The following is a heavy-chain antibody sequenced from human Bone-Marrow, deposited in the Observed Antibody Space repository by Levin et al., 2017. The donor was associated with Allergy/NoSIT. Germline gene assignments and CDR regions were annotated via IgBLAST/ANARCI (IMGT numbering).Heavy chain of an antibody. CDR3: ARHRPSYDFWSGYYTGTFDY. J-gene: IGHJ4*02. CDR1: GGSISSYY. CDR2: IYYSGST. V-gene: IGHV4-59*08. D-gene: IGHD3-3*01. Sequence: SETLSLTCTVSGGSISSYYWSWIRQPPGKGLEWIGYIYYSGSTNYNPSLKSRVTISVDTSKNQFSLKLSSVTAADTAVYYCARHRPSYDFWSGYYTGTFDYWGQGTLVTVSS.